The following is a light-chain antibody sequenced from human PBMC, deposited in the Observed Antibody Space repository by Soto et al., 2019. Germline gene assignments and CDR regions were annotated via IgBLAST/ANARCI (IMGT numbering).Light chain of an antibody. Sequence: QSALTQPASVSGSRGQSITISCTGTSGDIGSYNRVSWYQQHPGKAPKLIIYEVTDRPSGVSNRFSGSKSGNTASLTISGLQAEDEAEYYCSSYTNINTRACVFGTGTKLTVL. CDR2: EVT. CDR1: SGDIGSYNR. CDR3: SSYTNINTRACV. V-gene: IGLV2-14*01. J-gene: IGLJ1*01.